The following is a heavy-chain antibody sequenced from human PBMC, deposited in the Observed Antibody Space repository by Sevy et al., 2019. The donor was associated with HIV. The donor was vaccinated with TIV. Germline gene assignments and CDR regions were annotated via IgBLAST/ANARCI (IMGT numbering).Heavy chain of an antibody. J-gene: IGHJ3*02. V-gene: IGHV1-69*13. CDR2: IIPIFHSA. Sequence: ASVKVSCKDSGGTFGTYSLSWLRQAHGQGFEWMGGIIPIFHSANYAQNFQGRVTITADESTSTAYMKLSSLRPEDSAVYYCARDRDITFGGGDAFDIWGHGTMVTVSS. D-gene: IGHD3-16*01. CDR1: GGTFGTYS. CDR3: ARDRDITFGGGDAFDI.